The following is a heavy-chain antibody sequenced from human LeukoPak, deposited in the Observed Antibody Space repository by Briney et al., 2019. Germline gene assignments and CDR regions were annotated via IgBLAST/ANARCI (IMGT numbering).Heavy chain of an antibody. Sequence: SETLSLTCTVSGGSISSSRYCWGWIRQPPGKGLEWIGSIYYSGSTYYNPSLKSRVTISVDTSKNQLSLKLSSVTAADTAVYYCATEGFSSAYGGKTKRAAFDIWGQGTMVTVSS. CDR3: ATEGFSSAYGGKTKRAAFDI. CDR1: GGSISSSRYC. V-gene: IGHV4-39*07. J-gene: IGHJ3*02. D-gene: IGHD4-23*01. CDR2: IYYSGST.